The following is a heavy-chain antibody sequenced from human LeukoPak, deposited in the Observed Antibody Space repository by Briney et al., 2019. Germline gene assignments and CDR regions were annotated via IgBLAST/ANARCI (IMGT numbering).Heavy chain of an antibody. CDR1: GGSFSGYY. D-gene: IGHD3-3*01. CDR2: INHSGST. J-gene: IGHJ5*02. CDR3: ARHSHSITIFGVKANWFDP. V-gene: IGHV4-34*01. Sequence: SETLSLTCAVYGGSFSGYYWSWIRQPPGKGLEWIGEINHSGSTNYNPSLKSRVTISVDTSKNQFSLKLSSVTAADTAVYYCARHSHSITIFGVKANWFDPWGQGTLVTVSS.